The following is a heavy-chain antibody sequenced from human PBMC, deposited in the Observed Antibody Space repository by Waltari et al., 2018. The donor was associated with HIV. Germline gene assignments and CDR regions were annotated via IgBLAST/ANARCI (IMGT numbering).Heavy chain of an antibody. D-gene: IGHD2-15*01. CDR1: GGSINSGDHY. CDR2: IHYSGRN. CDR3: ARVHSFEFGLDV. V-gene: IGHV4-30-4*01. Sequence: QVHLQESGPGLVKPSETLSLTCNVSGGSINSGDHYWTWVRQPPGKGLEWIGYIHYSGRNYYNPSLKGRLVISVDTSTSQFSLRLSSVTAADTAIYYAARVHSFEFGLDVWGQGTTVTVSS. J-gene: IGHJ6*02.